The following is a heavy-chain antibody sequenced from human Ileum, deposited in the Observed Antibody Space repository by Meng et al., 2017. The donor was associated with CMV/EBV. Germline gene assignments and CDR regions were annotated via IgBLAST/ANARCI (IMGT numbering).Heavy chain of an antibody. Sequence: GSLRLSCSVSGASTNTYYWSWIRQPPGKGLEWMGFGHPSGTTSYNPSLKSRLTISMDTTKNQFSLRLTSVTAADTAVYYCARDRGNGYGYELDDWGHGTLVTVSS. CDR2: GHPSGTT. J-gene: IGHJ1*01. CDR1: GASTNTYY. V-gene: IGHV4-59*01. D-gene: IGHD5-18*01. CDR3: ARDRGNGYGYELDD.